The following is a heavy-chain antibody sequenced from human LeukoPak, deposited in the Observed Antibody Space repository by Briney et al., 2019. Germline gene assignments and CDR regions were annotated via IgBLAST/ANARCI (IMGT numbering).Heavy chain of an antibody. CDR1: GFTFSSYW. J-gene: IGHJ4*02. CDR2: IKQDGSEK. CDR3: ARDRGSRGYPFDY. V-gene: IGHV3-7*01. Sequence: QTGGSLRLSCAASGFTFSSYWMSWVRQAPGKGLEWVANIKQDGSEKYYVDSVKGRFTISRDNAKNSLYLQMNSLRAEDTAVYYCARDRGSRGYPFDYWGQGTLVTVSS. D-gene: IGHD1-1*01.